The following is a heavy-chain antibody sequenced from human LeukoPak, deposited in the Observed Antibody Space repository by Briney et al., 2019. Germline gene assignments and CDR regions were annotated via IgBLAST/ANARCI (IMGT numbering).Heavy chain of an antibody. Sequence: GGSLRLSCAASGFTFSSYGMHWVRQAPGKGLEWVAVISYDGSNKYYADSVKGRFTISRDNSKTTLYLQMNSLRAEDTAVYYCAREAAFDIWGQGTMVTVSS. J-gene: IGHJ3*02. CDR2: ISYDGSNK. V-gene: IGHV3-30*03. CDR3: AREAAFDI. CDR1: GFTFSSYG.